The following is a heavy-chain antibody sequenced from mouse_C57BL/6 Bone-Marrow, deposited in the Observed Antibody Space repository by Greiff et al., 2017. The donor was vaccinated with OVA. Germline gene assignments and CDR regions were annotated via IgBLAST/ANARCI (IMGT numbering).Heavy chain of an antibody. J-gene: IGHJ1*03. CDR3: ARRYYGSSYCYFDV. V-gene: IGHV1-55*01. CDR1: GYTFTSYW. CDR2: IYPGSGST. Sequence: VKLQQPGAELVKPGASVKMSCKASGYTFTSYWITWVKQRPGQGLEWIGDIYPGSGSTNYNEKFKSKATLTVDTSSSTAYMQLSSLTSEDSAVYDCARRYYGSSYCYFDVWDTGTTVTVSS. D-gene: IGHD1-1*01.